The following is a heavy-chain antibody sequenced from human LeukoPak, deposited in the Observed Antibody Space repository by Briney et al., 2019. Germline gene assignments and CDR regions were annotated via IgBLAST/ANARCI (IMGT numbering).Heavy chain of an antibody. Sequence: SETLSLTCTVSSGSISTSNYYWGWVRQPPGKALEWIGNIFYSGSTYYSPSLKSRVTISVDTSKNQFSLKLSSVTAADTAVYYCARDLMVYPDYWGQGTLVTVSS. V-gene: IGHV4-39*07. CDR3: ARDLMVYPDY. D-gene: IGHD2-8*01. J-gene: IGHJ4*02. CDR1: SGSISTSNYY. CDR2: IFYSGST.